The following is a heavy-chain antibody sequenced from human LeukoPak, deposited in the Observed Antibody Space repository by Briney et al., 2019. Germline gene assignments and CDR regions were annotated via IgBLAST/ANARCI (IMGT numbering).Heavy chain of an antibody. V-gene: IGHV5-51*01. D-gene: IGHD6-13*01. Sequence: GESLKIPCKGSGYSFTTYWIGWVRQMPGKGLEWMGVSYPSDSDTTYSPSFQGQVTISSNKSINTAYLKWSSLKASDTAMYYCARLLNSSWYGFDFWGQGTLVTVSS. CDR3: ARLLNSSWYGFDF. J-gene: IGHJ4*02. CDR2: SYPSDSDT. CDR1: GYSFTTYW.